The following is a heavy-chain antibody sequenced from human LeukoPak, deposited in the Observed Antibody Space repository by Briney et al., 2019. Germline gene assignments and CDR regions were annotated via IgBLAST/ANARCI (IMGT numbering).Heavy chain of an antibody. CDR3: ARAVGPFDY. V-gene: IGHV3-33*07. D-gene: IGHD2-2*01. CDR2: IWNDGSNK. CDR1: GFTFSTYG. J-gene: IGHJ4*02. Sequence: GRSLRLSCAASGFTFSTYGMYWVRQAPGKGLEWVAVIWNDGSNKYYGDSVKGRFTVSRDNSKNTLYLQMNSLRVEDTAVYFCARAVGPFDYWGQGALVTVSS.